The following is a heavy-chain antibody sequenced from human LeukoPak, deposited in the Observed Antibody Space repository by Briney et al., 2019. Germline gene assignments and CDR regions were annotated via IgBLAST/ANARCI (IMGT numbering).Heavy chain of an antibody. CDR3: AKDMGRISPERYNLDY. CDR1: GFTFRDYS. CDR2: ISWNSDTI. D-gene: IGHD1-1*01. Sequence: GGSLRLSCEVSGFTFRDYSMHWVRQVPGKGLEWVSGISWNSDTIGYADSVKGRFTISRDNAKNSLYLQMNSLRPEDTAFYYCAKDMGRISPERYNLDYWAQGPRVAVSS. V-gene: IGHV3-9*01. J-gene: IGHJ4*02.